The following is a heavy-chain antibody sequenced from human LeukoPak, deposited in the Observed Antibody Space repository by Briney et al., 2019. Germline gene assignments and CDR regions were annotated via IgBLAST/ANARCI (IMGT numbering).Heavy chain of an antibody. CDR3: ARVFYSSSSTGGWFDP. J-gene: IGHJ5*02. D-gene: IGHD6-13*01. Sequence: GGSLRLSCAASGFTFSSYEMNWVRQAPGKGLEWVSYISSSGSTIYYADSVKGRFTISRDNAKNSLYLQMNSLRAEDTAVYYCARVFYSSSSTGGWFDPWGQGTLVTVSS. V-gene: IGHV3-48*03. CDR2: ISSSGSTI. CDR1: GFTFSSYE.